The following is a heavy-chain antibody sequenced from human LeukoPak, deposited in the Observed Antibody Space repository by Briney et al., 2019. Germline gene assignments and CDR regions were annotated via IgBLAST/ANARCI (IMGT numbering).Heavy chain of an antibody. CDR3: ARERISMGRGGWDNWFDP. Sequence: SETLSLTCTVSGGSISSSGYYWGWIRQPPGKGLEWIGSIYYSGSTYYNPSLKSRVTISVDTSKNQFSLKLSSVTAADTAVYYCARERISMGRGGWDNWFDPWGQGTLVTVSS. J-gene: IGHJ5*02. CDR2: IYYSGST. CDR1: GGSISSSGYY. D-gene: IGHD3-10*01. V-gene: IGHV4-39*07.